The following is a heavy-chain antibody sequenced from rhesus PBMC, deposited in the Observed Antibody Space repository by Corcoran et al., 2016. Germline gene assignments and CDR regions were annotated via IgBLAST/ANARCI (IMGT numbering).Heavy chain of an antibody. D-gene: IGHD6-25*01. CDR2: MEGVCESN. CDR3: ASDRGGRLVL. Sequence: VQLQQSGPGLVKPSETLSLTCAASGGFIRVYYDCSWIRQPPGRGMEWIGCMEGVCESNDLSPTTKHRDARYEDTTKQQDSLKQRSVAAADAAVYDGASDRGGRLVLWRPGVLVAVAS. V-gene: IGHV4S14*01. J-gene: IGHJ5-1*01. CDR1: GGFIRVYYD.